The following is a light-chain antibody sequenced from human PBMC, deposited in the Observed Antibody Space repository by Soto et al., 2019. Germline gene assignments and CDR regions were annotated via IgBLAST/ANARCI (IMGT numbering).Light chain of an antibody. CDR2: GIS. Sequence: EIVMTHSPATLSVSPWETATLSCRASQSLTSYLAWYRQIPDQAPRLLIYGISTRATDIPARFSGSGSGTEITRTVNRLEPEDFAVYYCQQYDSSPRTFGQGTKVDIK. V-gene: IGKV3-15*01. J-gene: IGKJ1*01. CDR3: QQYDSSPRT. CDR1: QSLTSY.